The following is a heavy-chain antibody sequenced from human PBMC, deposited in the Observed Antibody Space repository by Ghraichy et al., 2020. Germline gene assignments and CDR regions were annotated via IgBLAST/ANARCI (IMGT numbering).Heavy chain of an antibody. Sequence: GGSLRLSCAASGFTFSSYAMSWVRQAPGKGLEWVSAISGSGGSTYYADSVKGRFTISRDNSKNTLYLQMNSLRAEDTAVYYCAAGLGQWGRGFGWDYWGQGTLVTVSS. CDR2: ISGSGGST. J-gene: IGHJ4*02. V-gene: IGHV3-23*01. CDR3: AAGLGQWGRGFGWDY. D-gene: IGHD1-26*01. CDR1: GFTFSSYA.